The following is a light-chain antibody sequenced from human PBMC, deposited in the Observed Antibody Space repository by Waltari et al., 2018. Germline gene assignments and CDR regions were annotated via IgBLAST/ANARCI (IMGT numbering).Light chain of an antibody. Sequence: QTVVTQEPSLSVSPGGTVTLTCALSSGSLSTTSYATWYQQTPGQSPRPLVYTANARASGVPARFAGSILGNTASLTITGAQADDESDYYCALYMGSGIWVFGGGTKLTVL. CDR3: ALYMGSGIWV. J-gene: IGLJ3*02. CDR2: TAN. CDR1: SGSLSTTSY. V-gene: IGLV8-61*01.